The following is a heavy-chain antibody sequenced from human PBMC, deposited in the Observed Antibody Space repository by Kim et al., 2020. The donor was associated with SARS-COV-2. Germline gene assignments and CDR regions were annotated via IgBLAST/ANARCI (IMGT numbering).Heavy chain of an antibody. J-gene: IGHJ4*02. CDR3: ARKGPIAVAGTFDY. Sequence: AQKFQGRVTITADESTSTAYMELSSLRSEDTAVYYCARKGPIAVAGTFDYWGQGTLVTVSS. V-gene: IGHV1-69*01. D-gene: IGHD6-19*01.